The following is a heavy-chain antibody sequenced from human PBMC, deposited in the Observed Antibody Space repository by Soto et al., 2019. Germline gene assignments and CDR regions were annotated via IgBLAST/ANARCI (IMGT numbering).Heavy chain of an antibody. J-gene: IGHJ4*02. V-gene: IGHV1-2*04. CDR2: INPNIGGT. Sequence: QVQLVQSGAEVKKPGASVKVSCKASGYTFTGYYMHWVRQAPGQGLEWMGWINPNIGGTNYAQKFQGWVPMTRDTSISTAYMELSRLRSDHTAVYYCARDGSYYRNFDYWGQGTLVTVSS. CDR3: ARDGSYYRNFDY. CDR1: GYTFTGYY. D-gene: IGHD1-26*01.